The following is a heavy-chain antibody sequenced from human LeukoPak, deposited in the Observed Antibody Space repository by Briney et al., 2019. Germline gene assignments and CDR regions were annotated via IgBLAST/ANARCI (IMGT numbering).Heavy chain of an antibody. Sequence: GGSLRLSCAASGFTFSSYAMSWVRQAPGKGLEWVSTINGSGGSTYYADSVKGRFTISRDNSKNTLYLQMNSLRAEDTAVYYCARSQYYGDYVGYWGQGTLVTVSS. D-gene: IGHD4-17*01. CDR1: GFTFSSYA. CDR3: ARSQYYGDYVGY. V-gene: IGHV3-23*01. J-gene: IGHJ4*02. CDR2: INGSGGST.